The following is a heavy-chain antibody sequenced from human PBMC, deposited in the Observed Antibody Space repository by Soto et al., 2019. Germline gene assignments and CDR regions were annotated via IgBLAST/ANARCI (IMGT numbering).Heavy chain of an antibody. CDR1: GFSFSNYA. CDR3: AKESLLEHYGDTLFDY. Sequence: EVQLLESGGGLVQPGGSLRLSCEASGFSFSNYALSWVRQSPGKGLEWVSTFSAGDRAYYADSVKGRFTIAKDTSKNTLHLKASSLRADDTAVYYCAKESLLEHYGDTLFDYWGQGTRVTVSS. V-gene: IGHV3-23*01. J-gene: IGHJ4*02. CDR2: FSAGDRA. D-gene: IGHD4-17*01.